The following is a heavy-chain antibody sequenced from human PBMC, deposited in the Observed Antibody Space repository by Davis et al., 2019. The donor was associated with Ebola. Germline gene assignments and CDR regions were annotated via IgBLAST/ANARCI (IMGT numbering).Heavy chain of an antibody. V-gene: IGHV5-10-1*01. CDR3: ARDIPSSYNWFDP. CDR2: IAQSDSYT. CDR1: GYSFNNYW. D-gene: IGHD2-15*01. J-gene: IGHJ5*02. Sequence: GESLKISCKGSGYSFNNYWISWVRHLPGKGLEWLGRIAQSDSYTNYSPSFQGHITIPVDRSVSSVFLQWSSLRASDTAIYSCARDIPSSYNWFDPWGQGTQVTVSS.